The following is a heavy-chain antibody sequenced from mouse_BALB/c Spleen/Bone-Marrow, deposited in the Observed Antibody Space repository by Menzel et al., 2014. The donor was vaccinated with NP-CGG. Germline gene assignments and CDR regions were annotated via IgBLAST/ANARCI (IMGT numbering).Heavy chain of an antibody. CDR2: INPSNGGT. J-gene: IGHJ1*01. Sequence: VQLQQSGAELVKPGASVKLSCKASGYTFXSYYMYWVKQRPGQGLEWIGEINPSNGGTNFNEKFKSKATLTVDKSSSTAYMQLSSLTSEDSAVYYCIIYYDYDWYFDVWGAGTTVTVSS. D-gene: IGHD2-4*01. CDR1: GYTFXSYY. V-gene: IGHV1S81*02. CDR3: IIYYDYDWYFDV.